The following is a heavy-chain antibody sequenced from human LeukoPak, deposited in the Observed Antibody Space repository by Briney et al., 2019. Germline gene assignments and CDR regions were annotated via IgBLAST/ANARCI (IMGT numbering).Heavy chain of an antibody. CDR2: INAGNGNT. CDR3: ARGAFSFLYVAGATTFDY. V-gene: IGHV1-3*01. Sequence: ASVKVSCTASGYTFTSYAMHWVRQAPGQRLEWMGWINAGNGNTKYSQKFQGRVTITRDTSASTAYMELSSLRSEDTAVYYCARGAFSFLYVAGATTFDYWGQGTLVTVSS. CDR1: GYTFTSYA. D-gene: IGHD1-26*01. J-gene: IGHJ4*02.